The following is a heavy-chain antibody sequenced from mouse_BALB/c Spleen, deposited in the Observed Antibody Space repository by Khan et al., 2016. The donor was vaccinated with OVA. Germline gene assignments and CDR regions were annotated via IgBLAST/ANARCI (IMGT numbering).Heavy chain of an antibody. J-gene: IGHJ3*01. CDR3: ARGGYGSWAY. CDR1: GYAFTDFL. V-gene: IGHV1-54*01. D-gene: IGHD1-1*02. Sequence: QVQLQQSGAELVRPGTSVKVSCKASGYAFTDFLIEWLQQRPGQGLEWIGLINPGSGDTNYNEKFKGKATLTANKSSSTAYMQLSSLTSDDSAVYFCARGGYGSWAYLGQGTLVTVSA. CDR2: INPGSGDT.